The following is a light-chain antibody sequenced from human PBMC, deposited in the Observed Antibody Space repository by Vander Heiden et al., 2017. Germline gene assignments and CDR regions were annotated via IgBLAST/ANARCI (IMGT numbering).Light chain of an antibody. V-gene: IGKV3-11*01. CDR1: QSVGSY. J-gene: IGKJ4*01. CDR3: QQRSDWRT. CDR2: DVS. Sequence: IVLTQSPATLSLSPGETATLSCRASQSVGSYLAWYQQRPGQAPRLLMYDVSIRATGIPGRFSGSGSGTDFTLTISSLEPEDSAVYYCQQRSDWRTFGGGTKVEIK.